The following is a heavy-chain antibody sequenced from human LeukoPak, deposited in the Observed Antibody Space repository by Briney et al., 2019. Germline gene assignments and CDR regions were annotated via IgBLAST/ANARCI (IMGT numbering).Heavy chain of an antibody. CDR3: ARGLAAIDY. CDR2: INHSGST. CDR1: GGSFSGYY. V-gene: IGHV4-34*01. D-gene: IGHD6-25*01. Sequence: SETLSLTCAVYGGSFSGYYWSWIRQPPGKGLEWIGEINHSGSTNYNPSLKSRVTISVDTSKNQFSLKLSSVTAADTAVYYCARGLAAIDYWGQGTLVTVSS. J-gene: IGHJ4*02.